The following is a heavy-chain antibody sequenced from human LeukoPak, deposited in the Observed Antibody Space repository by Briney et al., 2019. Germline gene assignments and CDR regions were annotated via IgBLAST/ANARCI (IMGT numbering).Heavy chain of an antibody. CDR2: INWNGGST. V-gene: IGHV3-20*04. J-gene: IGHJ3*02. CDR1: GFTFDDYG. D-gene: IGHD6-19*01. CDR3: ARDNERAVAGLGAFDI. Sequence: RPGGSLRLSCAAPGFTFDDYGMSWVRQAPGKGLGWGSGINWNGGSTGYADSVKGRFTISRDNAKNSLYLQMNSLRAEDTALYYCARDNERAVAGLGAFDIWGQGTMVTVSS.